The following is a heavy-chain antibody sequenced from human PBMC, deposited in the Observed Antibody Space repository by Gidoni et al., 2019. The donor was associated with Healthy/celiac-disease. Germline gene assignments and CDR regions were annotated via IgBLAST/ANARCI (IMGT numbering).Heavy chain of an antibody. CDR3: AKASGYSSGWHKFDY. Sequence: EMQLLESGGGLVQPGGSLRLSCSASGFPFRDYAMNWVRQAPGKGLEWVLGLSGSGANTYYADSVKGRFTISRDNSKNTVYLQMNSLRAEDTALYYCAKASGYSSGWHKFDYWGQGTLVTVSS. CDR1: GFPFRDYA. J-gene: IGHJ4*02. CDR2: LSGSGANT. D-gene: IGHD6-19*01. V-gene: IGHV3-23*01.